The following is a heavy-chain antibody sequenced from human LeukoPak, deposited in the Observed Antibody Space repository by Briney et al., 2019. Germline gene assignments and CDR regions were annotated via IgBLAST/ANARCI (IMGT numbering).Heavy chain of an antibody. D-gene: IGHD6-13*01. Sequence: SETLSLTCTVSGGSISSYYWSWIRQPPGKGLEWIGYIYYSGSINYNPSLKSRVTISVDTSKNQFSLKLSSVTAADTAVYYCASSVSSSWYDYWGQGTLVTVSS. CDR2: IYYSGSI. J-gene: IGHJ4*02. CDR1: GGSISSYY. V-gene: IGHV4-59*08. CDR3: ASSVSSSWYDY.